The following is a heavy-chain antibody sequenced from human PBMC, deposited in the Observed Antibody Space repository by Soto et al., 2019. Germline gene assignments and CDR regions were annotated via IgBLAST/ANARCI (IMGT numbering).Heavy chain of an antibody. CDR1: GGSISSYY. CDR3: ARHDGGYNWFDP. D-gene: IGHD2-15*01. CDR2: IYYSGNT. V-gene: IGHV4-59*08. J-gene: IGHJ5*02. Sequence: SETLSLTCTVSGGSISSYYWSWFRQSPGKGLEWIGYIYYSGNTNYNPSLKSRVTISVDTSKNLFSLKLSSVTAADTAIYYCARHDGGYNWFDPWGQGTLVTVS.